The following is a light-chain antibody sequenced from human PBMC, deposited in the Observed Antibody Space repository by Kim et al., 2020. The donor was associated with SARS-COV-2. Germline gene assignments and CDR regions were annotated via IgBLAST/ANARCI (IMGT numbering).Light chain of an antibody. CDR1: SSNIGNYY. V-gene: IGLV1-51*01. Sequence: GQRVTVSCSGSSSNIGNYYVSWYQQVPGTAPRLLIYDNRERPSGIPDRFSGSKSGTTATLGISGLQTGDEDDYYCGAWDRGLGIVLFGGGTKVTVL. J-gene: IGLJ2*01. CDR2: DNR. CDR3: GAWDRGLGIVL.